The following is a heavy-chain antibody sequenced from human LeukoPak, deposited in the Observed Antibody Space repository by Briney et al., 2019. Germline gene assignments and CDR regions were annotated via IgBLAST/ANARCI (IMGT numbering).Heavy chain of an antibody. CDR2: ISSSGGTI. D-gene: IGHD6-19*01. V-gene: IGHV3-11*01. Sequence: GGSLRLSCAASGFTFSDYYMSWIRQAPGKGLEWVSYISSSGGTIYYADSVKGRFTISRDNSRNTVYMQMDSLRAEDTAIYYCAGDRNSDWYSPLDYWGQGSQVTVSP. J-gene: IGHJ4*02. CDR3: AGDRNSDWYSPLDY. CDR1: GFTFSDYY.